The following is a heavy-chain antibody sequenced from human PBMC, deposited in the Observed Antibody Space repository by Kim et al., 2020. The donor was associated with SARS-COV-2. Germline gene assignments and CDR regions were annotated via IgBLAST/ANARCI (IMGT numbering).Heavy chain of an antibody. D-gene: IGHD6-13*01. Sequence: GGSLRLSCAASGFTFSSYSMNWVRQAPGKGLEWVSSISSSSSYIYYADSVKGRFTISRDNAKNSLYLQMNSLRAEDTAVYYCARARGIAAATNDYWGQGTLVTVSS. J-gene: IGHJ4*02. CDR3: ARARGIAAATNDY. V-gene: IGHV3-21*01. CDR1: GFTFSSYS. CDR2: ISSSSSYI.